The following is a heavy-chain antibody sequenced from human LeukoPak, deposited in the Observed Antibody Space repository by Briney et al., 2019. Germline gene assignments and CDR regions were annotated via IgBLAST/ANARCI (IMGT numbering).Heavy chain of an antibody. CDR3: ASQGHHGKIVGTTLSYFYMDV. V-gene: IGHV4-34*01. D-gene: IGHD1-26*01. CDR2: INHSGST. CDR1: GGSISSYY. Sequence: SETLSLTCTVSGGSISSYYWSWLRQPPGKGLEWLGEINHSGSTNYNPSLKSRVTISVDTSKNQFSLKLSSVTAADTAFYYCASQGHHGKIVGTTLSYFYMDVWGKGTTVTVSS. J-gene: IGHJ6*03.